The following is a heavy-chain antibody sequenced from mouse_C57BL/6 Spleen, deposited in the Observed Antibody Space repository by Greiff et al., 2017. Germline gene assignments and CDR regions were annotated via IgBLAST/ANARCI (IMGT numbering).Heavy chain of an antibody. V-gene: IGHV14-2*01. CDR3: ALRSNGGAMDY. J-gene: IGHJ4*01. CDR2: IDPEDGET. D-gene: IGHD1-1*01. Sequence: EVQLQQSGAELVKPGASVKLSCTASGFNIKDYYMHWVKQRTEQGLEWIGRIDPEDGETTSAPKFPGKATINADTSSNTAYLQRSSLTSEDTAVYYCALRSNGGAMDYWGQGTSVTVSS. CDR1: GFNIKDYY.